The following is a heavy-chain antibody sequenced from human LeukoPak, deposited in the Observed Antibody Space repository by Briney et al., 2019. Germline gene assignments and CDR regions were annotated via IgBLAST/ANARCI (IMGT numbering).Heavy chain of an antibody. D-gene: IGHD3-22*01. CDR1: GFTFSSYA. J-gene: IGHJ4*02. V-gene: IGHV3-74*01. CDR2: INSDGSST. CDR3: ARANYYDSSGFLTT. Sequence: PGGSLRLSCAASGFTFSSYAMSWVRQAPGKGLVWVSRINSDGSSTSYADSVKGRFTISRDNAKNTLYLQMNSLRAEDTAVYYCARANYYDSSGFLTTWGQGTLVTVSS.